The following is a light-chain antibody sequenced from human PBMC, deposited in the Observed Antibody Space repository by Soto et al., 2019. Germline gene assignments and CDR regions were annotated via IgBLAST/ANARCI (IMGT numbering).Light chain of an antibody. V-gene: IGKV3-15*01. Sequence: EIVMTQSPATLSVSPGERATLSCRASQSVSRNVAWYQQKPGQAPRLLIYGASTRATGIPARFSGSGSGTAFTLTISSLEAEHFAVYYCQHCFTFGQGTKLEIK. CDR3: QHCFT. CDR2: GAS. CDR1: QSVSRN. J-gene: IGKJ2*01.